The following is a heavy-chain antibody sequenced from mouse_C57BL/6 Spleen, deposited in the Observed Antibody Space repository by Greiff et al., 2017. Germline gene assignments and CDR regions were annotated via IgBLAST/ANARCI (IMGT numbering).Heavy chain of an antibody. V-gene: IGHV1-15*01. CDR2: IDPETGGT. D-gene: IGHD1-1*01. Sequence: VQLKQSGAELVRPGASVTLSCKASGYTFTDYEMHWVKQTPVHGLEWIGAIDPETGGTAYNQKFKGKAILTADKSSSTAYMELRSLTSEDSAVYYCTRGTVVAPFAYWGQGTLVTVSA. CDR1: GYTFTDYE. CDR3: TRGTVVAPFAY. J-gene: IGHJ3*01.